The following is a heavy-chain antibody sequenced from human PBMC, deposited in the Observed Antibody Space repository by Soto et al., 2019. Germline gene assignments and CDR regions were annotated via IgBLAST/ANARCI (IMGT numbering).Heavy chain of an antibody. D-gene: IGHD3-10*01. V-gene: IGHV3-13*01. CDR3: TKGSPQVGGMDV. CDR1: GFSFSDYD. Sequence: PGGSLRLSCAASGFSFSDYDMNWVRQVTGKGLEWVSSVGTSGEAYYSASVKGRFTISRESDYNSLILQMNTLTADDTAVYYCTKGSPQVGGMDVWGQGTTVTVSS. CDR2: VGTSGEA. J-gene: IGHJ6*01.